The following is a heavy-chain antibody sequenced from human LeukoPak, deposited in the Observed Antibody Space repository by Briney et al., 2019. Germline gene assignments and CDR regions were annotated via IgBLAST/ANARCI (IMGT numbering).Heavy chain of an antibody. V-gene: IGHV1-2*02. D-gene: IGHD3-9*01. J-gene: IGHJ4*02. CDR2: INPNSGGT. CDR3: ARVARYFDWLFLY. CDR1: GYTFTGYY. Sequence: ASVKVSCKASGYTFTGYYFHWVRQAPGQGLEWMGWINPNSGGTNYAQKFQGRVTMTRDTSISTAYMELSRLRSDDTAVYYCARVARYFDWLFLYWGQGTLVTVSS.